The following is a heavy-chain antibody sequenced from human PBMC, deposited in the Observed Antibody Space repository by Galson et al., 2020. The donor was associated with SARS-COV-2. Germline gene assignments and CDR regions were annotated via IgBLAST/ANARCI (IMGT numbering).Heavy chain of an antibody. J-gene: IGHJ3*02. D-gene: IGHD6-6*01. CDR3: AMSIAAHDAFDI. V-gene: IGHV4-61*08. CDR2: IYYSGST. CDR1: GGSISSGGYY. Sequence: ETSETLSLTCTVSGGSISSGGYYWSWIRQPPGNGLEWIGYIYYSGSTNYNPSLKSRVTISVDTSKNQFSLKLSSVTAADTAVYYCAMSIAAHDAFDIWGQGTMVTVSS.